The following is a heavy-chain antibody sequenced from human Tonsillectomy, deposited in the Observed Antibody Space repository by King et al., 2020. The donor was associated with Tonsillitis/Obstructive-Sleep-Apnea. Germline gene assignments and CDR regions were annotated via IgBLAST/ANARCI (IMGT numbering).Heavy chain of an antibody. D-gene: IGHD6-19*01. V-gene: IGHV4-39*01. Sequence: QLQESGPGLVKPSETLSLTCTVSGGSISSSSYYWGWIRQPPGKGLEWIGSIYYSGSTYYNPSLKSRGTISVDTSKHQFSLKLSSVTAADTAVYYCAALALRSGWDYCWGQGTLVTVSS. CDR1: GGSISSSSYY. CDR3: AALALRSGWDYC. J-gene: IGHJ4*02. CDR2: IYYSGST.